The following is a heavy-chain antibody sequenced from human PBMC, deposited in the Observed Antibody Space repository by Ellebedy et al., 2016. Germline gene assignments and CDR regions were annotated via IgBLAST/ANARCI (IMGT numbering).Heavy chain of an antibody. CDR2: IYYSGST. V-gene: IGHV4-59*01. CDR1: GGSISSYY. Sequence: SETLSLTXTVSGGSISSYYWSWIRQPPGKGLEWIGYIYYSGSTNYNPSLKSRVTISVDTSKNQFSLKLSSVTAADTAVYYCARDSPYVWGSYRYFDYWGQGTLVTVSS. D-gene: IGHD3-16*02. J-gene: IGHJ4*02. CDR3: ARDSPYVWGSYRYFDY.